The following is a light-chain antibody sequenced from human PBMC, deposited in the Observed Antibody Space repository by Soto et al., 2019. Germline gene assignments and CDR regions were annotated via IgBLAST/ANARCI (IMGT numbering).Light chain of an antibody. Sequence: MTQSVATVSAHPGETATITCRASQSVSSWLAWHQQKPGKAPNLLIYDASTRASGIPARFSGSGSGTEFTLTISSLQPEDFAVYYCQQYNNWPLTFGQGTKVDIK. V-gene: IGKV3-15*01. CDR2: DAS. J-gene: IGKJ1*01. CDR3: QQYNNWPLT. CDR1: QSVSSW.